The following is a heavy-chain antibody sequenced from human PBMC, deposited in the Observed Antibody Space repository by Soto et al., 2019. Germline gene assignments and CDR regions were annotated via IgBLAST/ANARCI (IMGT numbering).Heavy chain of an antibody. J-gene: IGHJ6*03. CDR2: IIPILGIA. Sequence: ASVKVSCKASGGTFSSYTISWVRQAPGQGLEWMGRIIPILGIANYAQKFQGRVTITADKSTSTAYMELSSLRSEDTAVYYCARESSWRDSSSSWGVGYYYYMDVWGKGTTVTVSS. CDR3: ARESSWRDSSSSWGVGYYYYMDV. V-gene: IGHV1-69*04. CDR1: GGTFSSYT. D-gene: IGHD6-6*01.